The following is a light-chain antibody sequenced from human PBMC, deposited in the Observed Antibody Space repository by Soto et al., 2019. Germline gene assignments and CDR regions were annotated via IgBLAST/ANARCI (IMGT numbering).Light chain of an antibody. V-gene: IGLV1-44*01. CDR1: GSSIGTNT. CDR2: GNN. Sequence: QAVVTQPPSASGTPGQRVTISCSGSGSSIGTNTVNWYRQRPGTAPKLLIYGNNQRPSGVPDRFSGSKSGTSASLAISGLRSEDEAEYYCTAWDGSLNNVLFGGGTKLTVL. J-gene: IGLJ2*01. CDR3: TAWDGSLNNVL.